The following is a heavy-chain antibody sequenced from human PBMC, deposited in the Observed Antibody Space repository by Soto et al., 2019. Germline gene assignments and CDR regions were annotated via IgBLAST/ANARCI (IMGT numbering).Heavy chain of an antibody. CDR2: ISGTASRT. V-gene: IGHV3-23*01. CDR1: GFTPATTP. Sequence: GGSLRLSRSGSGFTPATTPLGWVRQPPGKGLEWVTTISGTASRTYYVDSVKGRFFISRDNSKNTVTLQMNNLTLDDTAVYYCATSFRYFDNWGQGTRVTVSS. D-gene: IGHD3-9*01. J-gene: IGHJ4*02. CDR3: ATSFRYFDN.